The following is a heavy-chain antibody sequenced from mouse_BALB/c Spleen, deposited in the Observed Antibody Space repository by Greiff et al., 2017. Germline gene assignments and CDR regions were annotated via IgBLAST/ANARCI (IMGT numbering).Heavy chain of an antibody. CDR3: ARLENGYYEHAMDY. V-gene: IGHV5-12-2*01. CDR1: GFTFSSYT. CDR2: ISNGGGST. J-gene: IGHJ4*01. D-gene: IGHD2-3*01. Sequence: DVKLVESGGGLVQPGGSLKLSCAASGFTFSSYTMSWVRQTPEKRLEWVAYISNGGGSTYYPDTVKGRFTISRDNAKNTLYLQMSSLKSEDTAMYYCARLENGYYEHAMDYWGQGTSGTVSS.